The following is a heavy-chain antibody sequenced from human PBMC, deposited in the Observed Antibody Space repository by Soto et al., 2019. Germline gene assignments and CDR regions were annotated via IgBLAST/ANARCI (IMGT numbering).Heavy chain of an antibody. Sequence: QVQLVESGGGVVQPGRSLRLSCAASGFTFSSYGMHWVRQAPGKGLEWVAVRSWDGSDEFYEGTVKGRFTVSRDNSRNTLYLQMNSLRPEDTAVYYCAKEGCSGGICYGFDYWGQGTLVTVSS. CDR1: GFTFSSYG. CDR2: RSWDGSDE. V-gene: IGHV3-30*18. CDR3: AKEGCSGGICYGFDY. J-gene: IGHJ4*02. D-gene: IGHD2-15*01.